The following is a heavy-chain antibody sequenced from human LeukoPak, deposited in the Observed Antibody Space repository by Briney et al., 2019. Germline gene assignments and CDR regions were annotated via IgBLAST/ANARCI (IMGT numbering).Heavy chain of an antibody. Sequence: ASVRVSCKASGYTFTGYFMHRVRQAPGQGLEWMGRINPNSGGTNYAQKFQGRVTMTRDTPISTAYMELSRLRSDDTAVYYCARSGGYYDYVWGSYRSYAFDIWGQGTMVTVSS. V-gene: IGHV1-2*06. CDR2: INPNSGGT. CDR3: ARSGGYYDYVWGSYRSYAFDI. D-gene: IGHD3-16*02. CDR1: GYTFTGYF. J-gene: IGHJ3*02.